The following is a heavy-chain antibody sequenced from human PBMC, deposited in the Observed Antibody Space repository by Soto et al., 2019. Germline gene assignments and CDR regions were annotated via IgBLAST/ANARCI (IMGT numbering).Heavy chain of an antibody. CDR3: EKDTHYHDSSSYYVFAY. D-gene: IGHD3-22*01. J-gene: IGHJ4*01. CDR1: DFTLSGYG. V-gene: IGHV3-30*18. Sequence: GGSLRLSCAASDFTLSGYGIHWVRQAPGKGLEWVAVISYDGSNKQYGDTVKGRLPMSRDNSKNTVHLQMSSLRVEDTAVYYCEKDTHYHDSSSYYVFAYWAPGTLATVSS. CDR2: ISYDGSNK.